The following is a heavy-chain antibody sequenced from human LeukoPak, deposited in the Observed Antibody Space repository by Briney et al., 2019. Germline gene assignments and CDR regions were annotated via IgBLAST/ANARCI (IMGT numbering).Heavy chain of an antibody. V-gene: IGHV4-59*01. CDR2: IYFTGST. CDR3: ARDYSDSSGYSPFQH. J-gene: IGHJ1*01. CDR1: GGSFSGYY. Sequence: SETLSLTCAVYGGSFSGYYWSWIRQPPGKGLEWIGFIYFTGSTIYNPSLKSRVTISVDTSKNQFSLRLTSVTAADTAVYYCARDYSDSSGYSPFQHWGQGTLVTVSS. D-gene: IGHD3-22*01.